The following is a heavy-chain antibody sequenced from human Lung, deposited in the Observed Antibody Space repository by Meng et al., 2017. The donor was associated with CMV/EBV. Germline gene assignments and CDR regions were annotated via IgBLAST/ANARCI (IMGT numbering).Heavy chain of an antibody. CDR3: AAAPHRGGTDCCALES. Sequence: GEXXTISCAASAFTVSSKYMSWVRRAPGKGLQWVSLIYSDGTTYYAESVKGRFTISRDVSKNTLYLQMNSLRAEDTAVYYCAAAPHRGGTDCCALESWRQGXQVTVSS. V-gene: IGHV3-53*01. J-gene: IGHJ4*02. CDR2: IYSDGTT. CDR1: AFTVSSKY. D-gene: IGHD2-21*01.